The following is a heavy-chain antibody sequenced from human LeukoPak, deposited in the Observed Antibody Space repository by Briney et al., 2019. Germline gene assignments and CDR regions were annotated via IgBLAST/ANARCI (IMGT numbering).Heavy chain of an antibody. CDR3: ARVDCTGGSCQAHFDY. J-gene: IGHJ4*02. D-gene: IGHD2-15*01. Sequence: SSQTLSLTCAISGDSVSSNSAAWNWIRQSPSRGLEWLGITYYRSKWYNDYAVSVKSRITINPDTSKNQFSLQLNSVTPEDTAVYYCARVDCTGGSCQAHFDYWGQGTLVTVSS. CDR2: TYYRSKWYN. V-gene: IGHV6-1*01. CDR1: GDSVSSNSAA.